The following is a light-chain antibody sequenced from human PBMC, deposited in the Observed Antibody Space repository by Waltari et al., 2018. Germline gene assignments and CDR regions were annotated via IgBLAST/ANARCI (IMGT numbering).Light chain of an antibody. CDR2: GYN. CDR3: QSYDSSLDGFV. J-gene: IGLJ1*01. Sequence: QSVLTQPPSVSGAPGQRVTIPCTGSRSTIGAGYDVHWYQHVPGAAPKLVIFGYNNRPSGVPDRISGSKSGTSASLAIAGLRAEDEAEYYCQSYDSSLDGFVFAAGTKVTVL. CDR1: RSTIGAGYD. V-gene: IGLV1-40*01.